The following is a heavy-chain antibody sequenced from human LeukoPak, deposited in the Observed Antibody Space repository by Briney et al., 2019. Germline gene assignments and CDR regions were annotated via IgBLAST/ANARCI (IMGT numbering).Heavy chain of an antibody. CDR3: ARDRGYSSSLVWNNWFDP. CDR2: INHSEST. V-gene: IGHV4-34*01. Sequence: SETLSLTCAVYGGSFSGYYWSWIRQPPGKGLEWIGEINHSESTNYDPSLKSRVTISLDTSKNQFSLKLSSVTAADTVVYYCARDRGYSSSLVWNNWFDPRGQGTLVTVSS. CDR1: GGSFSGYY. J-gene: IGHJ5*02. D-gene: IGHD6-6*01.